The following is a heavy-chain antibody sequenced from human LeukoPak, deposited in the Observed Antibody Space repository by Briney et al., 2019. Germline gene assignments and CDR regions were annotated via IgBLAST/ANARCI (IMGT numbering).Heavy chain of an antibody. V-gene: IGHV3-33*06. CDR2: IWYDGSNK. Sequence: GGSLRLSCAASGFTFSSYGMHWVRQAPGKGLEWVAVIWYDGSNKYYADSVKGRFTISRDNSKNTLYLQMNSLRAEDTAVYYCAKGRVYFQHWGQGTLVTVSS. J-gene: IGHJ1*01. CDR3: AKGRVYFQH. CDR1: GFTFSSYG.